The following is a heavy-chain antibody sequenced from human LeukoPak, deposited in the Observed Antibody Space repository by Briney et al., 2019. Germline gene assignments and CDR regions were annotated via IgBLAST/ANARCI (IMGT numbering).Heavy chain of an antibody. CDR3: ARDQPGGGLDY. V-gene: IGHV3-30-3*01. CDR2: LSYDGSDK. J-gene: IGHJ4*02. D-gene: IGHD3-16*01. CDR1: GFTFSSYA. Sequence: GGSLRLSCAASGFTFSSYAMDWVRQAPGKGLEWVTFLSYDGSDKKYLDSVEGRFTVSRDNSKKTLYLQMNSLRVEDTAVYYCARDQPGGGLDYWGQGILVTVSS.